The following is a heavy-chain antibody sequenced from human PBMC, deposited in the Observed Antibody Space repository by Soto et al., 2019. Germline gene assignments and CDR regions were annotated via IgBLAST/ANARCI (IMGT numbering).Heavy chain of an antibody. J-gene: IGHJ6*02. D-gene: IGHD6-13*01. Sequence: ASVKVSCQASGYTFTSYYMHWVRQAPGQGLEWMGIINPSGGSTSYAQKFQGRVTMTRDTSTSTVYMELSSLRSEDTAVYYCARDGHDSSWSDFYYYYGMDVWGQGTTVTVSS. CDR3: ARDGHDSSWSDFYYYYGMDV. CDR2: INPSGGST. CDR1: GYTFTSYY. V-gene: IGHV1-46*01.